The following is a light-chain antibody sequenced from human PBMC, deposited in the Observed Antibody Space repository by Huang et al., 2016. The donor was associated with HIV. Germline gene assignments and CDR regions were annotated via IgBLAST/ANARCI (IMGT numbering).Light chain of an antibody. CDR2: SAS. V-gene: IGKV1-9*01. Sequence: IQLTQSPSSLSASVGDRVTITCRASQGISSFLAWYQQKPGKAPKLLMYSASTLHSGVPLRFSGSGSGTDFTLTISILQPEDFATYYCQQFNNYPLTFGGGTKVEIK. CDR3: QQFNNYPLT. CDR1: QGISSF. J-gene: IGKJ4*01.